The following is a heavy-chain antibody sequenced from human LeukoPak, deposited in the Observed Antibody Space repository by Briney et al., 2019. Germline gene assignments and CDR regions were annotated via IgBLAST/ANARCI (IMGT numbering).Heavy chain of an antibody. CDR1: GGSISSYY. D-gene: IGHD4-23*01. J-gene: IGHJ4*02. CDR3: ARGPGGYGGNGGGHY. Sequence: SETLSLTCTVSGGSISSYYWSWIRPPPGKGLEWIGYIYYSGSTNYNPSLKSRVTISVDTSKNQFSLKLSSVTAADTAVYYCARGPGGYGGNGGGHYWGQGTLVTVSS. CDR2: IYYSGST. V-gene: IGHV4-59*01.